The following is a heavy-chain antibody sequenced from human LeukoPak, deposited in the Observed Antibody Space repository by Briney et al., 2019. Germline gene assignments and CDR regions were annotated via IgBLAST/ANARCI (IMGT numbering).Heavy chain of an antibody. Sequence: ASVRVSCKVSGYTLTELSMHWVRQAPGKGREWMGGFDPEDGETIYAQKFQGRVTMTEDTSTDTAYMELSSLRSEDTAVYYCATDLVPIFGVADYGMDVWGQGTTVTVSS. CDR2: FDPEDGET. J-gene: IGHJ6*02. D-gene: IGHD3-3*01. CDR3: ATDLVPIFGVADYGMDV. V-gene: IGHV1-24*01. CDR1: GYTLTELS.